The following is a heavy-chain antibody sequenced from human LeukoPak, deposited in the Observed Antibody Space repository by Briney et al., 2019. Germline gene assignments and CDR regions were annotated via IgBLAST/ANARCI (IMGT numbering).Heavy chain of an antibody. D-gene: IGHD5-12*01. CDR2: IYHSGST. CDR3: SRGGYSGCDYPQDYYYGMDV. V-gene: IGHV4-30-2*01. J-gene: IGHJ6*04. Sequence: SETLSLTCAVSGGSISSGGYSWSWIRQPPGKGLEWIGYIYHSGSTYYNPSLKSRVTISVDRSKNQFSLKLSSVTAADTAVYYCSRGGYSGCDYPQDYYYGMDVWGKGTTVTVSS. CDR1: GGSISSGGYS.